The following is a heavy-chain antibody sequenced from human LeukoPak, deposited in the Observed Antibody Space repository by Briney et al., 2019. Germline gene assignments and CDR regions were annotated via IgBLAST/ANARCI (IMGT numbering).Heavy chain of an antibody. D-gene: IGHD3-22*01. V-gene: IGHV3-74*01. CDR1: GSTFSRYW. Sequence: GGSLRLSCEASGSTFSRYWMHWVRQAPGKGLVWVSRIKSDGKANYADSVKGRFTISRDNAKNTVSLQMDSLRAEDTGVYYCARAPSEVGGYYPEYFRHWGQGTLVTVSS. CDR3: ARAPSEVGGYYPEYFRH. J-gene: IGHJ1*01. CDR2: IKSDGKA.